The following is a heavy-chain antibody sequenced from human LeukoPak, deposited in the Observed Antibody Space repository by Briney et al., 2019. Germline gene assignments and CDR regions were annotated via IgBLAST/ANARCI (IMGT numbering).Heavy chain of an antibody. Sequence: TLSETLSLTCTVSGGSISSYYWSWIRQPPGKGLEWIGYIYYSGSTNYNPSLKSRVTISVDTSKNQFSLKLSSVTAANTAVYYCARTTTVTAYYFDSWGQGILVTVSS. V-gene: IGHV4-59*01. CDR3: ARTTTVTAYYFDS. CDR2: IYYSGST. D-gene: IGHD4-17*01. CDR1: GGSISSYY. J-gene: IGHJ4*02.